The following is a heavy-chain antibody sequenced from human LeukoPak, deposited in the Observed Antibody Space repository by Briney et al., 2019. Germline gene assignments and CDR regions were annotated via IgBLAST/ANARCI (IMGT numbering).Heavy chain of an antibody. V-gene: IGHV3-15*01. D-gene: IGHD5-18*01. J-gene: IGHJ4*02. CDR1: GFTSSNAW. CDR2: IKSKANGGTT. Sequence: GGSLRLSCAASGFTSSNAWMTWVRQAPGKGLEWVGLIKSKANGGTTDYAAPVKGRFTISRDDSKNTQSLQMNSLKTEDTGVYYCTTVYSYGALGYWGQGTLVTVSS. CDR3: TTVYSYGALGY.